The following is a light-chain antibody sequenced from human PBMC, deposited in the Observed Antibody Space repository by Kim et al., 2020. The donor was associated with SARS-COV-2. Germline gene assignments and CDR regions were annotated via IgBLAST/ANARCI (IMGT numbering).Light chain of an antibody. J-gene: IGKJ3*01. CDR3: QQYNEWPLT. CDR2: GSS. V-gene: IGKV3-15*01. CDR1: QPVLSH. Sequence: PDSLSVSPGERATLSCRASQPVLSHLXWYQQKRGQSPSLLIYGSSKRATGVPARFSGSGSGTEFTLTISNLQSEDFALYYCQQYNEWPLTF.